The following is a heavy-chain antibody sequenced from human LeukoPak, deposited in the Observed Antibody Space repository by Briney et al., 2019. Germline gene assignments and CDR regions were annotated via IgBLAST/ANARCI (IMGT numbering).Heavy chain of an antibody. CDR1: GFTFSSYW. CDR2: IKQDGSEK. CDR3: ARVIVVVPAAPRHDAFET. V-gene: IGHV3-7*01. J-gene: IGHJ3*02. D-gene: IGHD2-2*01. Sequence: GGSLRLSCAASGFTFSSYWMSWVRKAPGKWLEWVANIKQDGSEKYYVDSVKGRFTISRDNAKNSLYLQMNSLRAEDTAAYYCARVIVVVPAAPRHDAFETWGQGTMVTVSS.